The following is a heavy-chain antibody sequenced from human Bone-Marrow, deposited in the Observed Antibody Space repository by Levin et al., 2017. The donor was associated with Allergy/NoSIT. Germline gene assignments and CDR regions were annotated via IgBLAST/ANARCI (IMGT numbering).Heavy chain of an antibody. D-gene: IGHD6-13*01. CDR2: IYSGGDT. CDR3: ARDGVGTAAGTP. CDR1: GFTVSRNY. J-gene: IGHJ4*02. Sequence: GGSLRLSCAASGFTVSRNYMSWVRQAPGKGLEWVSLIYSGGDTQYAESVKGRFTISRDNSKNTLYLQMNSLRADDTAVYYCARDGVGTAAGTPWGQGTLVTVSS. V-gene: IGHV3-66*01.